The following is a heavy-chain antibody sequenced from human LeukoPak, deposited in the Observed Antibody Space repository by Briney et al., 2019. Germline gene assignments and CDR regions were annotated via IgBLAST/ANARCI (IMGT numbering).Heavy chain of an antibody. Sequence: SQTLSLTCAVSGGSISSGGYSWSWIRQPPGKGLEWIGYIYHSGSTYYNPSLKSRVTISVDRSKSQFSLKLSSVTAADTAVYYCARAPYYYDSSGYHYYYGMDVWGQGTTVTVSS. CDR1: GGSISSGGYS. J-gene: IGHJ6*02. CDR3: ARAPYYYDSSGYHYYYGMDV. D-gene: IGHD3-22*01. CDR2: IYHSGST. V-gene: IGHV4-30-2*01.